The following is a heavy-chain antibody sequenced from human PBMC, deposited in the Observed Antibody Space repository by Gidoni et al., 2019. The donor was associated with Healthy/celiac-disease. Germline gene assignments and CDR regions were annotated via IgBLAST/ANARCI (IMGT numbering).Heavy chain of an antibody. CDR3: ARAFIVGARDAFDI. CDR1: GFTFSSYW. CDR2: INSEGSST. Sequence: EVQLVESGGGLVQPGGSLRLSCAASGFTFSSYWMHWVRQAPGKGLVWVSRINSEGSSTSYADSVKGRFTISRDNAKNTLYLQMNSLRAEDTAVYYCARAFIVGARDAFDIWGQGTMVTVSS. V-gene: IGHV3-74*01. D-gene: IGHD1-26*01. J-gene: IGHJ3*02.